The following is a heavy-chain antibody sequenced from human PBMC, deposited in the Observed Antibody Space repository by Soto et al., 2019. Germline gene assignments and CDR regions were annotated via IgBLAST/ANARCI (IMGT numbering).Heavy chain of an antibody. D-gene: IGHD3-9*01. Sequence: PSETLSLTCTVSGGSISSSSYYWGWIRQPPGKGLEWIGSIYYSGSTYYNPSLKSRVTISVDTSKNQFSLKLSSVTAADTAVYYCARHHSNFYDILTGYYNPYYFDYWGQGTLVNVSS. J-gene: IGHJ4*02. CDR1: GGSISSSSYY. CDR3: ARHHSNFYDILTGYYNPYYFDY. CDR2: IYYSGST. V-gene: IGHV4-39*01.